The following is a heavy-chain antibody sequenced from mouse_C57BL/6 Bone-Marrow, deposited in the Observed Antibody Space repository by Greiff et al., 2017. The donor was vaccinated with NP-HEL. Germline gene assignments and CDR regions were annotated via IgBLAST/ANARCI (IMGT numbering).Heavy chain of an antibody. Sequence: EVQLQESGPELVKPGASVKIPCKASGYTFTDYNMDWVKQSHGKSLEWIGDINPNNGGTIYNQKFKGKATLTVDKSSSTAYMELRSLTSEDTAVYYCARKDTTVVGYYAMDYWGQGTSVTVSS. CDR3: ARKDTTVVGYYAMDY. D-gene: IGHD1-1*01. CDR2: INPNNGGT. V-gene: IGHV1-18*01. CDR1: GYTFTDYN. J-gene: IGHJ4*01.